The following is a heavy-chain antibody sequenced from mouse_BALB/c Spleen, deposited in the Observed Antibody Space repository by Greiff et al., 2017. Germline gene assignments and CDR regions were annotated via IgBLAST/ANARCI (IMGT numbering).Heavy chain of an antibody. CDR1: GYTFTDYA. CDR3: ARSDLEAMDY. J-gene: IGHJ4*01. CDR2: ISTYYGDA. V-gene: IGHV1S137*01. Sequence: QVQLKESGAELVRPGVSVKISCKGSGYTFTDYAMHWVKQSHAKSLEWIGVISTYYGDASYNQKFKSKATMTVDKSSSTAYMELARLTSEDSAIYYCARSDLEAMDYWGQGTSVTVSS.